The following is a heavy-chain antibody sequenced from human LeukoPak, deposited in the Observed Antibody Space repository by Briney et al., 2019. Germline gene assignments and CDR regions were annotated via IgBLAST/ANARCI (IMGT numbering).Heavy chain of an antibody. CDR3: AREYGSGSELDY. CDR1: GGTFSSYA. CDR2: IIPIFGTA. Sequence: GASVKVSCKASGGTFSSYAISWVRQAPGQGLEWMGGIIPIFGTANYAQKFQGRVTITADESTSTAYMELSSLRSEDTAVYYCAREYGSGSELDYWGQGTLVTVSS. J-gene: IGHJ4*02. D-gene: IGHD3-10*01. V-gene: IGHV1-69*13.